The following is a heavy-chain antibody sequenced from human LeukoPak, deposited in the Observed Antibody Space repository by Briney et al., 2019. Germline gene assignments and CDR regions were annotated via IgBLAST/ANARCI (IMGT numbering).Heavy chain of an antibody. V-gene: IGHV1-69*13. CDR1: GGTFSSYA. CDR2: IIPIFGTA. CDR3: ARTLTRRYYYYMDV. Sequence: SVKVSCKASGGTFSSYAISWVRQAPGRGLEWMGGIIPIFGTANYAQKFQGRVTITADESTSTAYMELSSLRSEDTAVYYCARTLTRRYYYYMDVWGKGTTVTISS. D-gene: IGHD3-9*01. J-gene: IGHJ6*03.